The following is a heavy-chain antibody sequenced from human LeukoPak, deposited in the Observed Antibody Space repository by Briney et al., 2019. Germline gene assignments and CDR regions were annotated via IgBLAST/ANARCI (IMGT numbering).Heavy chain of an antibody. Sequence: GGSLRFSCAASGLTFGDKAMNWGRKAPGKGLEWVSGISWDSRTINYADSVRGRFTISRDNAKSSLYLQMNSLRPEDTALYYCAKASTSYGYKDDAFDIWGQGTMVT. CDR2: ISWDSRTI. V-gene: IGHV3-9*01. J-gene: IGHJ3*02. CDR1: GLTFGDKA. D-gene: IGHD3-16*01. CDR3: AKASTSYGYKDDAFDI.